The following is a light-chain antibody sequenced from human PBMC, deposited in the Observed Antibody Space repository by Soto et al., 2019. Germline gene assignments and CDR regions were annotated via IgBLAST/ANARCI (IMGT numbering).Light chain of an antibody. CDR1: QSISIW. CDR3: QQYNSYRT. CDR2: DAS. V-gene: IGKV1-5*01. Sequence: IQITRIPSTLSASVVDRGIITCRARQSISIWLAWYQQKPGKAPKLLIYDASILESGVPSRFSGSGSGTEFTLTISSLQPDDFATYYCQQYNSYRTFGQGTKVDI. J-gene: IGKJ1*01.